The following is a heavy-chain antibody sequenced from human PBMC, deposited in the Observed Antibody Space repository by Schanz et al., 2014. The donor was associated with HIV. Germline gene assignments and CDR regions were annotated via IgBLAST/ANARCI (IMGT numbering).Heavy chain of an antibody. CDR3: ASTVYPYSSSSDYYYGMDV. J-gene: IGHJ6*02. D-gene: IGHD6-6*01. CDR2: IWYDGSNK. Sequence: QVQLVESGGGVVQPGRSLRLSCAASGFIFSTYAMHWVRQAPGKGLEWVAVIWYDGSNKYYTDSVKGRFTISRDSSKNTLYLQMNSLRAEDTAVYYCASTVYPYSSSSDYYYGMDVWGQGTTVTVSS. V-gene: IGHV3-33*08. CDR1: GFIFSTYA.